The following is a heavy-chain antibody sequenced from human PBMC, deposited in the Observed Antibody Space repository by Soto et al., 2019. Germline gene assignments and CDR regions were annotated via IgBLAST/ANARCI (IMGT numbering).Heavy chain of an antibody. CDR2: IYYTGKT. J-gene: IGHJ4*02. V-gene: IGHV4-31*03. CDR1: GGSLSSGGYY. Sequence: SETLSLTCTVSGGSLSSGGYYWSWLRQLPGKGLEWIGYIYYTGKTYYNPALKSRLAMSEDTSKNQFSLKPSSVTAADSALYYCARVFAGSFDYWGQGTLVTVSS. CDR3: ARVFAGSFDY. D-gene: IGHD2-21*01.